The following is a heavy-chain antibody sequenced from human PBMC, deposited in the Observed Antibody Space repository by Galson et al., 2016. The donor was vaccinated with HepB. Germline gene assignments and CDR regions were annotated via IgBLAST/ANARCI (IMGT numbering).Heavy chain of an antibody. CDR1: NGSISNYL. CDR2: IYYSGSS. V-gene: IGHV4-59*01. CDR3: ARVCHQSYFDY. D-gene: IGHD2-2*01. Sequence: SETLSLTCTVSNGSISNYLWSWIRQPPGKRLEWIGYIYYSGSSNYNPSLKSRVTMSVDTSKNQFSLKLISVTAAETALYHCARVCHQSYFDYWGQGALVTVCS. J-gene: IGHJ4*02.